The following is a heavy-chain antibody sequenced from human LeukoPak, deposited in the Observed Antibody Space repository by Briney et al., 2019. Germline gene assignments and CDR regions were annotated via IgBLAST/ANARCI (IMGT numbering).Heavy chain of an antibody. CDR2: IRRRAYGGAS. Sequence: GRSLRLSCTTSGFAFDDFAMSWVRQPAGKGLEWVGFIRRRAYGGASEYAASVKGRFIISRDDSKGIAYLQMNSLKTEDTAVYYCSRNGLVDFDYWGQGSRVLVSP. J-gene: IGHJ4*02. CDR1: GFAFDDFA. CDR3: SRNGLVDFDY. V-gene: IGHV3-49*04.